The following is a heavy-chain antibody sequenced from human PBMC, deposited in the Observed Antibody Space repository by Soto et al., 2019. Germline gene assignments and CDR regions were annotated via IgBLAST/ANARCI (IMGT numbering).Heavy chain of an antibody. CDR2: ISSSSSYI. J-gene: IGHJ4*02. V-gene: IGHV3-21*01. D-gene: IGHD6-13*01. CDR3: ARKGSSSSWHFDY. Sequence: AGVSLRHSCAASGCPFISYSMNWVRQAPGKGLEWVSSISSSSSYIYYADSVKGRFTISRDNAKNSLYLQMNSLRAEDTAVYYCARKGSSSSWHFDYWGQGTLVTVSS. CDR1: GCPFISYS.